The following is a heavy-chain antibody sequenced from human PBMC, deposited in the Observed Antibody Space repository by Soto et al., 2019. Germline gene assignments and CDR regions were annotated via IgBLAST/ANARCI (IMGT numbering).Heavy chain of an antibody. J-gene: IGHJ4*02. CDR1: GHTLSELS. CDR2: FDPEDGET. CDR3: AAGGTRWLHSPFDY. D-gene: IGHD1-1*01. V-gene: IGHV1-24*01. Sequence: QVQLVQSGAEVKKPGASVKVTCKVSGHTLSELSMHRVRQAPGKGLEWMGGFDPEDGETISAQEFQGRVTMTEDTSTDSTYMELSSLRSEDTAVYYCAAGGTRWLHSPFDYWGQGTLVTISS.